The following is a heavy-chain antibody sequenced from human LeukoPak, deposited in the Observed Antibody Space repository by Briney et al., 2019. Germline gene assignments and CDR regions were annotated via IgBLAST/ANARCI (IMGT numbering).Heavy chain of an antibody. CDR3: AKDLGYCSGGSC. J-gene: IGHJ4*02. V-gene: IGHV3-23*01. CDR1: GFTFSSYA. Sequence: GGSLRLSCAASGFTFSSYAMSWVRQAPGKGLEWVSAISGSGGSTYYADSVKGRFTISRDNSKNTLYLQMNSLRAEDTAVCYCAKDLGYCSGGSCWGQGTLVSVSS. CDR2: ISGSGGST. D-gene: IGHD2-15*01.